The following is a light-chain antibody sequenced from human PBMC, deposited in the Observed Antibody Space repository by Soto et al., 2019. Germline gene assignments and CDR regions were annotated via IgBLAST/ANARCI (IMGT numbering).Light chain of an antibody. CDR2: EVN. J-gene: IGLJ2*01. CDR3: SSYAGSNDVI. Sequence: QSALTQPPSASGSPGQSVTISCTGTSSDVGGYRYVSWYQQPPGKAPKLMIYEVNKRPSGVPDRFSGSKSGNTASLTVSGLQAEDEADYYCSSYAGSNDVIFGGGTKVTVL. CDR1: SSDVGGYRY. V-gene: IGLV2-8*01.